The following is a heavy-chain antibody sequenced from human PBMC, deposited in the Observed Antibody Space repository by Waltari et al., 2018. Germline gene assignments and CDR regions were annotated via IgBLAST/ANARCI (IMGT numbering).Heavy chain of an antibody. J-gene: IGHJ4*02. CDR3: ARSIVAPGGGPDPSLDY. Sequence: QVQLVQSGAEVKKPGASVRVSCQAYGYTFTDYYMHWVRQAPGQGLEWRGWITPNSGGTNDAQKCQGRGTGTRDTYSSTAYRERSRRGSDDTAGDYCARSIVAPGGGPDPSLDYWGQGTLVTVSS. D-gene: IGHD5-12*01. CDR1: GYTFTDYY. CDR2: ITPNSGGT. V-gene: IGHV1-2*02.